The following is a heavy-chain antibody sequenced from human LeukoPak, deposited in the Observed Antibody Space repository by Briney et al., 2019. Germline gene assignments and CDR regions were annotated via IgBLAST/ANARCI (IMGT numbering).Heavy chain of an antibody. CDR3: AKEMGYCSSTSCYMVVERNYGLDV. V-gene: IGHV3-23*01. J-gene: IGHJ6*02. D-gene: IGHD2-2*02. CDR2: ISGSGGST. Sequence: GGSLRLSCAASGFTFSSYAMSWVRQAPGKGLEWVSAISGSGGSTYYADSVKGRFTISRDNSKNTLYLQMNSLRAEDTAVYYCAKEMGYCSSTSCYMVVERNYGLDVWGQGTTVTVSS. CDR1: GFTFSSYA.